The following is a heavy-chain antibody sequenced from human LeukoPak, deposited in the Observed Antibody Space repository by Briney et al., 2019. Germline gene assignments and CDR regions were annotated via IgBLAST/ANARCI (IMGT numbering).Heavy chain of an antibody. CDR2: IYTSGST. J-gene: IGHJ4*02. CDR3: ARDLWGSGIDN. D-gene: IGHD3-10*01. Sequence: SETLSLTCTVSGGSIRNGSYYWSWIRQPAGKGLEWIGRIYTSGSTNYNPSLKSRVTISVDTSKNQFSLKLSSVTAADTAVYYCARDLWGSGIDNWGQGTLVTVSS. CDR1: GGSIRNGSYY. V-gene: IGHV4-61*02.